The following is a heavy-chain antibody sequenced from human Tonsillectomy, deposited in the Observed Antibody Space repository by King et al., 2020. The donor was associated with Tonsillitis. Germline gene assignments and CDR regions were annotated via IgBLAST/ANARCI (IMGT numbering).Heavy chain of an antibody. CDR1: GGSISSSSYY. D-gene: IGHD5-12*01. J-gene: IGHJ6*02. V-gene: IGHV4-39*07. CDR2: IYYSGST. Sequence: QLQESGPGLVKPSETLSLTCTVSGGSISSSSYYWGWIRQPPGKGLEWIGSIYYSGSTYYNPSLKSRVTISVDTSKNQFSLKLSSVTAADTAVYYCASENGYSGYSYLYGMDVWGRGTTVTVSS. CDR3: ASENGYSGYSYLYGMDV.